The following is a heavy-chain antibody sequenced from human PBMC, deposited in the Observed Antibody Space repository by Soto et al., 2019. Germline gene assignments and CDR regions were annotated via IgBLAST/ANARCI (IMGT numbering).Heavy chain of an antibody. D-gene: IGHD3-22*01. V-gene: IGHV4-38-2*01. Sequence: SETLSLTCAVSGYSISSGYYWGWLRQPPGKGLEWIGSIYHGRSTYYNPSLNSRVTLSIDMTNNHVSLILNSVTAADTAVYYCARVGPWVPYYYDSSPYTFENWFDPWGQGTLVTVSS. CDR1: GYSISSGYY. J-gene: IGHJ5*02. CDR2: IYHGRST. CDR3: ARVGPWVPYYYDSSPYTFENWFDP.